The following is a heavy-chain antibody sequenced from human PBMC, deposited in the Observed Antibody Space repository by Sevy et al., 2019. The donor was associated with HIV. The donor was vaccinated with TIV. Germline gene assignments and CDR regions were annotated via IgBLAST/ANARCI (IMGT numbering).Heavy chain of an antibody. CDR2: ISSSGSTM. Sequence: GGSLRLSCAASGFTFSDYYMSWIRQAPGKGLERVSYISSSGSTMYYADSVKGRFTISRDNAKNSLYLQMNSLRAEDTAVYYCARDDRGSAEYFQHWSQGTLVTVSS. V-gene: IGHV3-11*01. CDR3: ARDDRGSAEYFQH. CDR1: GFTFSDYY. J-gene: IGHJ1*01.